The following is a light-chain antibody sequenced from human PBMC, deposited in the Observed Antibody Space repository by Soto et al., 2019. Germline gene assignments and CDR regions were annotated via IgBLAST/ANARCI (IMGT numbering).Light chain of an antibody. Sequence: QSALTQPPSVSGSPGQSVTISCTGTSSDVGNYNRVSWYQQPPGTAPKLIIYEVNNRPSGVPDRFSGSKSGNTASLTVSGLQAEDEADYYCSSYAGSNNLVVFGGGTKLTVL. CDR2: EVN. J-gene: IGLJ2*01. CDR3: SSYAGSNNLVV. CDR1: SSDVGNYNR. V-gene: IGLV2-18*02.